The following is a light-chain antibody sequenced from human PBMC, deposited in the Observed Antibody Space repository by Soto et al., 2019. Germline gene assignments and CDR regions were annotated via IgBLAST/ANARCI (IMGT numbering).Light chain of an antibody. CDR1: QTVSSK. CDR3: QQYNDWPPQLT. V-gene: IGKV3-15*01. Sequence: EIVMTQSLATLSVSVGERATLSCRASQTVSSKLAWYQQKPGQAPRLLIYGASTRATGIPARFTGSGSGTEFTLTISSLQSEDFAVYYCQQYNDWPPQLTFGGGTKVEFK. J-gene: IGKJ4*01. CDR2: GAS.